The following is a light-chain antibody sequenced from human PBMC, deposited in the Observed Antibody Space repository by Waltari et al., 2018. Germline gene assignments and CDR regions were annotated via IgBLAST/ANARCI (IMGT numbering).Light chain of an antibody. CDR2: RAS. CDR3: QQYNRWPPLT. V-gene: IGKV3-15*01. CDR1: QGIHDN. Sequence: ETVMTQSPATLSMSPGERAILSCRASQGIHDNLAWYQQKPGQAPRLLIYRASTRATGIPARFSGSGSGTDFTLTITSLQSEYSALYYCQQYNRWPPLTFGGGTKVEI. J-gene: IGKJ4*01.